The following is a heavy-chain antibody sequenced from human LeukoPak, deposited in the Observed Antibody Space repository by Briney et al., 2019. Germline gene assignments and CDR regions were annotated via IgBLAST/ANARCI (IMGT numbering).Heavy chain of an antibody. CDR1: GYSFTSYW. CDR3: ARRHYGDLGPIDAFDI. D-gene: IGHD4-17*01. J-gene: IGHJ3*02. Sequence: AESLKISCKGSGYSFTSYWIGWVRQMPGKGLEWMGMLYPGDSDTRYSPSFQGQVTISADKSISTAYLQWSSLKASDTAMYYCARRHYGDLGPIDAFDIWGQGTMVTVSS. CDR2: LYPGDSDT. V-gene: IGHV5-51*01.